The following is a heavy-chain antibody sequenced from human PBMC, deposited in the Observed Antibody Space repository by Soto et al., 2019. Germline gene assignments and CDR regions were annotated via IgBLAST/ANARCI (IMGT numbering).Heavy chain of an antibody. V-gene: IGHV4-34*01. D-gene: IGHD3-10*01. CDR1: VGSFSGYY. J-gene: IGHJ2*01. CDR2: IKHSGSA. Sequence: QVQLQQWGAGLVKPSETLSLTCAVYVGSFSGYYWSWIRQPPGKGLEWIGEIKHSGSANYNASLKSRVTISVDTSKNQFSLKLSSVTAADTAVYYCARGGGGWYLDLWGRGTLVTVSS. CDR3: ARGGGGWYLDL.